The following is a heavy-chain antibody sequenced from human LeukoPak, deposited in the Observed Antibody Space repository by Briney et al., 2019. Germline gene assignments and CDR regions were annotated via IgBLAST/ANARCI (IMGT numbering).Heavy chain of an antibody. D-gene: IGHD6-19*01. CDR3: ARLVAVAGTNAFDI. Sequence: SETLSLTCTVSGGSISSYYWSWIRQPPGKGLEWIGYIYYSGSTNYNPSLKSRVTISVDTSKHQFSLKLSSVTAADTAVYYCARLVAVAGTNAFDIWGQGTMVTVSS. CDR1: GGSISSYY. J-gene: IGHJ3*02. CDR2: IYYSGST. V-gene: IGHV4-59*01.